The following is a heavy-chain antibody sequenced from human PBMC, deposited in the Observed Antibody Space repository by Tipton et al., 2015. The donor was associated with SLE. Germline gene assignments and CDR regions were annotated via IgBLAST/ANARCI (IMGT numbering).Heavy chain of an antibody. J-gene: IGHJ6*02. V-gene: IGHV4-59*01. D-gene: IGHD1-26*01. CDR1: GGSISSYY. CDR2: IYYSGST. Sequence: TLSLTCTVSGGSISSYYWSWIRQPPGKGLEWIGYIYYSGSTNYNPSLKSRVTISVDTSKNQFSLKLSSVTAADTAVYYCARDLQPTYSGSYPGYYYYGMDVWGQGTTVTVSS. CDR3: ARDLQPTYSGSYPGYYYYGMDV.